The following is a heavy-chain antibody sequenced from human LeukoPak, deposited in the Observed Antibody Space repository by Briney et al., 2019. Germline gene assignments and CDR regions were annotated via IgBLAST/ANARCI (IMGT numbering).Heavy chain of an antibody. V-gene: IGHV3-7*01. Sequence: DSVKDRFNVSRDNAKNSLYLQMNSLRAEDTAVYYCAREIPGSSSWGQGTLVTVSS. CDR3: AREIPGSSS. D-gene: IGHD6-13*01. J-gene: IGHJ4*02.